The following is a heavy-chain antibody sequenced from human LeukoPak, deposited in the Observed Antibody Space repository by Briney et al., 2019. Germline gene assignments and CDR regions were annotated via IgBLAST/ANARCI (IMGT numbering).Heavy chain of an antibody. CDR1: GGSISSYY. Sequence: PSETLSLTCTVSGGSISSYYWSWIRQPAGKGLEWIGRIYTSGTTNYNPSLKSRVTISVDKSKNQFSLKLSSVTAADTAVYYCASYSSSIRMDVWGTGTTVTVSS. V-gene: IGHV4-4*07. CDR2: IYTSGTT. D-gene: IGHD6-6*01. J-gene: IGHJ6*04. CDR3: ASYSSSIRMDV.